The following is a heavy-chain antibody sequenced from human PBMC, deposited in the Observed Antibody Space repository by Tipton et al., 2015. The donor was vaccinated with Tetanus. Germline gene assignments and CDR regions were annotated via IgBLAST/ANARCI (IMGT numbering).Heavy chain of an antibody. CDR3: ARVRVGYSGIPPVGWYFDL. Sequence: TLSLTCTVSGGSISSYYWSWIRQPPGKGLEWIGYIYYSGSTNYNPSLKSRVTISVDTSKNQFSLKLSSVTAADTAVYYCARVRVGYSGIPPVGWYFDLWGRGTLVTVSS. J-gene: IGHJ2*01. V-gene: IGHV4-59*08. CDR1: GGSISSYY. CDR2: IYYSGST. D-gene: IGHD1-26*01.